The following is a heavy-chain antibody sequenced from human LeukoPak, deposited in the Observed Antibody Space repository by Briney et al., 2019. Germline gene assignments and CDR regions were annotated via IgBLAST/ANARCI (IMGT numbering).Heavy chain of an antibody. CDR2: INHSGST. D-gene: IGHD1-7*01. J-gene: IGHJ4*02. Sequence: PSETLSLTCAVYGGSFSGYYWSWIRQPPGKGLEWIGEINHSGSTNYNPSLKSRVTISVDTSKNQFSLKLSSVTAADTAVYYRARGPQTGTTRRGDKFDYWGQGTLVTVSS. V-gene: IGHV4-34*01. CDR3: ARGPQTGTTRRGDKFDY. CDR1: GGSFSGYY.